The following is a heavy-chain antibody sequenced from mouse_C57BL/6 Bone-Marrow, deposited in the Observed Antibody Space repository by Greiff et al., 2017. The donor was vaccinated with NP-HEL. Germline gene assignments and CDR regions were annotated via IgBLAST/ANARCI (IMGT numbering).Heavy chain of an antibody. CDR1: GYAFSSSW. J-gene: IGHJ2*01. CDR2: IYPGDGDT. CDR3: AAMITRYYFDY. V-gene: IGHV1-82*01. D-gene: IGHD2-4*01. Sequence: VQLQQSGPELVKPGASVKISCKASGYAFSSSWMNWVKQRPGKGLEWIGRIYPGDGDTNYNGKFKGKATLTADKSSSTAYMQLSSLTSEDSAVYFCAAMITRYYFDYWGQGTTLTVSS.